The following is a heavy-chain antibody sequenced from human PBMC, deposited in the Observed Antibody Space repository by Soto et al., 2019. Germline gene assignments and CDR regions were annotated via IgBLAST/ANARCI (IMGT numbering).Heavy chain of an antibody. CDR1: GDSVSSSTAT. D-gene: IGHD5-18*01. Sequence: QVQLQQSGPGLVKPSQTLSLTCAISGDSVSSSTATWNWVRQSPSRGLEWLGRTHYRSKWYNDSALSVKSRININADTAKNQFSLELKSVQPEDTAVYYCARGQSRYSVGFLLDYWGQGTRVAVSS. CDR3: ARGQSRYSVGFLLDY. J-gene: IGHJ4*02. V-gene: IGHV6-1*01. CDR2: THYRSKWYN.